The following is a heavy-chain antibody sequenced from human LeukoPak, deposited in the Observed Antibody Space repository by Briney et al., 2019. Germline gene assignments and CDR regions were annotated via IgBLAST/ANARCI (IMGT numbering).Heavy chain of an antibody. V-gene: IGHV3-30*18. CDR3: AKAEQWLVSFDY. D-gene: IGHD6-19*01. Sequence: GGSLRLSCAASGFTFSAFGIHWVRQAPGKGLEWVAVISYDGSDKYYGDSVKGRFTISRDNSKNTLYLQMNSLRAEDTAVYYCAKAEQWLVSFDYWGQGTLVTVSS. J-gene: IGHJ4*02. CDR2: ISYDGSDK. CDR1: GFTFSAFG.